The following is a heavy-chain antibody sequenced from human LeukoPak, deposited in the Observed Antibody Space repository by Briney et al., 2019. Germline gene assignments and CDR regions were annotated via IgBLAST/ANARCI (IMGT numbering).Heavy chain of an antibody. J-gene: IGHJ5*02. CDR3: ARGQGSPRFDP. CDR1: GGSFSGYY. CDR2: INHVGSA. Sequence: SETLSLTCAVYGGSFSGYYWSWIRQPPGKGREWIGEINHVGSANYNPSLKSRVTISVHTSKNQSSLKLSSVTAADTAVYYCARGQGSPRFDPWGQGTLVTVSS. V-gene: IGHV4-34*01.